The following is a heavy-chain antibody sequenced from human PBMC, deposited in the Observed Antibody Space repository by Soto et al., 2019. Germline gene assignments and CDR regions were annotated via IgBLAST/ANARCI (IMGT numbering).Heavy chain of an antibody. J-gene: IGHJ4*02. CDR1: GFTFSSYS. CDR2: ISSSSSYI. CDR3: ASARAYDYGDDDY. Sequence: EVQLVESGGGLVKPGGSLRLSCAASGFTFSSYSMNWVRQAPGKGLEWVSSISSSSSYIYYADSVKGRFTISRDNAKNSLYLQMNSLRAEDTAVYYCASARAYDYGDDDYWGRGTLVTVSS. V-gene: IGHV3-21*01. D-gene: IGHD4-17*01.